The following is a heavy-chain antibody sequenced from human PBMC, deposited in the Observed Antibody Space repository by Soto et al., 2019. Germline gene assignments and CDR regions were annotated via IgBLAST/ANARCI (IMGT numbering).Heavy chain of an antibody. CDR1: GFTFSSSW. CDR2: INSDGSST. Sequence: EVQLVESGGGLVQPGGSLRLSCAASGFTFSSSWMHWVRQAPGKGLVWVSRINSDGSSTSYADSVKGRFTISRDNAKKPLHLQLNSLRAEDTAVYYCVRPVFVRHGMVVWGQGTTVTVYS. CDR3: VRPVFVRHGMVV. D-gene: IGHD3-10*02. J-gene: IGHJ6*02. V-gene: IGHV3-74*01.